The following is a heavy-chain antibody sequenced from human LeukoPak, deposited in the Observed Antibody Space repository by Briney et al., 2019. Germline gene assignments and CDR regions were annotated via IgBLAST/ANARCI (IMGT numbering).Heavy chain of an antibody. CDR3: AGASSGWYAAPDY. Sequence: PSETLSLTCTVSGGSISSGGYYWSWVRQPAGKGLEWIGRIYASGNTNYNPSLKGRATMTVDTSKNQFSLNLSSVTAADTAVYYCAGASSGWYAAPDYWGQGTLVTVSS. D-gene: IGHD6-19*01. V-gene: IGHV4-61*02. CDR2: IYASGNT. J-gene: IGHJ4*02. CDR1: GGSISSGGYY.